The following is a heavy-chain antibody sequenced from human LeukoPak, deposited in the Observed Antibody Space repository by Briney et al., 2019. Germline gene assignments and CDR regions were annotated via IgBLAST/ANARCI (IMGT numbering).Heavy chain of an antibody. D-gene: IGHD6-19*01. CDR2: ISGSGSST. CDR1: RFTFSSYT. CDR3: AKGSAVADINFDY. J-gene: IGHJ4*02. Sequence: GGSLRLSCAASRFTFSSYTMSWVRQAPGKGLEWVSAISGSGSSTYYADSVQGRFTISRDNSKNTLYLQMNSLRAEDTAVYYCAKGSAVADINFDYWGQGTLVTVSS. V-gene: IGHV3-23*01.